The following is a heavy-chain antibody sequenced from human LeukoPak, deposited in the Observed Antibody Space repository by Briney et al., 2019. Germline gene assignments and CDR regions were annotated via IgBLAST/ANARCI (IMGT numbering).Heavy chain of an antibody. V-gene: IGHV3-23*01. J-gene: IGHJ3*01. D-gene: IGHD3-3*01. Sequence: GGSLRLSCAASGFTVTDYAVTWIRQSPGKGLEWVSSMSDIGPNTYYADSVKGRFTISRDTSKNTLFLQMNSLRAEDTALYFCARRLSLRFDAFAVWGPGTVVTVSS. CDR3: ARRLSLRFDAFAV. CDR2: MSDIGPNT. CDR1: GFTVTDYA.